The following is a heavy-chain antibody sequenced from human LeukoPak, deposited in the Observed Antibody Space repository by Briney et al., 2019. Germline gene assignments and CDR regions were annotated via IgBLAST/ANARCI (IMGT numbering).Heavy chain of an antibody. V-gene: IGHV4-34*01. Sequence: SETLSLTCAVYSGSFSGYYWSWIRQPPGKGLEWIGEINHSGSTNYNPSLKSRVTISVDTSKNQFSLKLSSVTAADTAVYYCARGVPGQLLYYYYYYMDVWGKGTTVTVSS. CDR2: INHSGST. CDR1: SGSFSGYY. D-gene: IGHD2-2*01. J-gene: IGHJ6*03. CDR3: ARGVPGQLLYYYYYYMDV.